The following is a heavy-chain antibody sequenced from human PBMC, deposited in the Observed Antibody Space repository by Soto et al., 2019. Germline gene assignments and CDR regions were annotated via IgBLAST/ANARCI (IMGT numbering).Heavy chain of an antibody. Sequence: ASVKVSCKASGYTFTSYAMHWVRQAPGQRLEWMGWINAGNGNTKYSQKFQGRATITRDTSASTAYMELSSLRSEDTAVYYCARGAGVGPYLGYGGKGTGVTVSS. J-gene: IGHJ4*02. D-gene: IGHD6-19*01. CDR2: INAGNGNT. CDR1: GYTFTSYA. V-gene: IGHV1-3*01. CDR3: ARGAGVGPYLGY.